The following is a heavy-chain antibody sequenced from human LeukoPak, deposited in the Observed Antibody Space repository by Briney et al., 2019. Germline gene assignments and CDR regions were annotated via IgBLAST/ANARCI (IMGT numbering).Heavy chain of an antibody. J-gene: IGHJ6*02. D-gene: IGHD3-3*01. CDR2: ISWNSGSI. CDR1: GFTFDDYA. Sequence: GRSLRLSCAASGFTFDDYAMHWVRQAPGKGLEWVSGISWNSGSIGYADSVKGRFTISRDNAKNSLYLQMNSLRAEDTAVYYCARDQYDFWSGYLPPENYYYYGMDVWGQGTTVTVSS. V-gene: IGHV3-9*01. CDR3: ARDQYDFWSGYLPPENYYYYGMDV.